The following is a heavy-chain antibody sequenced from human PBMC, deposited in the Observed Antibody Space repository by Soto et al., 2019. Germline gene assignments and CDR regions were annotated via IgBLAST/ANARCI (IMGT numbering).Heavy chain of an antibody. CDR3: TRGASGYGNFDY. CDR2: INSDGSSI. J-gene: IGHJ4*02. V-gene: IGHV3-74*01. Sequence: EVHLVESGGGVVQPGGSLRLSCAASGFSFSTWMHWVRQAPGKGLVWLSRINSDGSSISYADSVKGRFFVSRDNAKNTLYLQIKSLTAEDTAVYYCTRGASGYGNFDYWGQGVLLTVSS. CDR1: GFSFSTW. D-gene: IGHD5-12*01.